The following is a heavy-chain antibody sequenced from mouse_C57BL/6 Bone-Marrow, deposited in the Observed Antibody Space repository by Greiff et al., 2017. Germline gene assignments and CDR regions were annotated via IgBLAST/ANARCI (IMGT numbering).Heavy chain of an antibody. V-gene: IGHV5-6*01. D-gene: IGHD1-1*01. CDR2: ISSGGSYT. CDR3: ARHAITTVVAEDY. Sequence: EVNVVESGGDLVKPGGSLKLSCAASGFTFSSYGMSWVRQTPDKRLEWVATISSGGSYTYYPDSVKGRFTISRDNAKNTLYLQMSSLKSEDTAMYYCARHAITTVVAEDYWGQGTTLTVSS. CDR1: GFTFSSYG. J-gene: IGHJ2*01.